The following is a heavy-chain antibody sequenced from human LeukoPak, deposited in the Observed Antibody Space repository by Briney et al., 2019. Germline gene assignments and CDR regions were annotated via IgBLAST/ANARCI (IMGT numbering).Heavy chain of an antibody. D-gene: IGHD5-12*01. CDR2: ISGSGGST. Sequence: GGSLRLSCAASGFTFSSYAMSWVRQAPGQGLERVSTISGSGGSTYYADSVKGRFTISRDYSKNTVYLQMNSLRTEDTALYYCAKNRWGSVATPDSWGQGTLVTVSS. CDR1: GFTFSSYA. CDR3: AKNRWGSVATPDS. J-gene: IGHJ4*02. V-gene: IGHV3-23*01.